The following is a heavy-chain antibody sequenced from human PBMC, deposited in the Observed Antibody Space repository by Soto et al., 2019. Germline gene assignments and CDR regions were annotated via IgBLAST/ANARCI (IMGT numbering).Heavy chain of an antibody. CDR2: IYYSGST. CDR3: ARPRNDIMDV. J-gene: IGHJ6*03. CDR1: GGSISSSSYY. Sequence: SETLSLTCTVSGGSISSSSYYWGWIRRPPGKGLEWIGSIYYSGSTYYNPSLKSRVTISVDTSKNQFSLKLSSVTAADTAVYYCARPRNDIMDVWGKGTTVTVSS. V-gene: IGHV4-39*01.